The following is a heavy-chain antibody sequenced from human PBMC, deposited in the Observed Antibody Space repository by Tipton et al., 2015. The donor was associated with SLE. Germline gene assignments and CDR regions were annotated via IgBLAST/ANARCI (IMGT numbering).Heavy chain of an antibody. D-gene: IGHD7-27*01. CDR3: ARLGSNWGSRDYYYYMDV. J-gene: IGHJ6*03. CDR2: ISRKAYGGTT. Sequence: RSLRLSCTDSGFSFGDDGMTWVRQAPGRGLKWVGFISRKAYGGTTEYAESVKGRFTISRDNAKNSLYLQINSLRAEDTAVYYCARLGSNWGSRDYYYYMDVWGKGTTVSVSS. CDR1: GFSFGDDG. V-gene: IGHV3-49*04.